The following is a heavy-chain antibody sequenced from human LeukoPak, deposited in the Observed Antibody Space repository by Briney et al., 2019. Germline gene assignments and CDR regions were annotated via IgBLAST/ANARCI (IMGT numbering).Heavy chain of an antibody. Sequence: SETLYLTCTVSGGSISSYYWSWIRQPPGKGLEWIGYIYYSGSTDYNPSLKSRVTISVDTSKNQFSLNLSSVTAADTAVYYCARSSYYYDSGGYYLYYFDYWGQGTLVTVSS. D-gene: IGHD3-22*01. J-gene: IGHJ4*02. CDR3: ARSSYYYDSGGYYLYYFDY. V-gene: IGHV4-59*01. CDR1: GGSISSYY. CDR2: IYYSGST.